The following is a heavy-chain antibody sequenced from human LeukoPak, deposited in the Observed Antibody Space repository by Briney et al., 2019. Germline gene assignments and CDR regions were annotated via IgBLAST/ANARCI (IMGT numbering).Heavy chain of an antibody. D-gene: IGHD6-13*01. CDR2: IYYSGGT. V-gene: IGHV4-61*01. Sequence: PSETLSLTCAVSGYSISSGYYWDWIRQPPGKGLEWIGYIYYSGGTNYNPSLKSRVTIAVDTSKNQFSLKLSSVTAADTAVYYCARRAAAVGTYYMGVWGKGTTVTASS. CDR3: ARRAAAVGTYYMGV. J-gene: IGHJ6*03. CDR1: GYSISSGYY.